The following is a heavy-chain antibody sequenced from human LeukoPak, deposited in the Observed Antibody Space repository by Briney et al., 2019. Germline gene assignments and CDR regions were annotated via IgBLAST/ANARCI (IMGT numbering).Heavy chain of an antibody. CDR3: ATEFYDFLSGESWFDP. CDR2: IDYSGRT. CDR1: GGSVSTSSYY. D-gene: IGHD3-9*01. J-gene: IGHJ5*02. V-gene: IGHV4-39*06. Sequence: SETLSLTCTVSGGSVSTSSYYWGWIRQAPGKGPEWIASIDYSGRTFYNPSLRSRVTINLTSVTAADTAVYYCATEFYDFLSGESWFDPWGQGALVTVS.